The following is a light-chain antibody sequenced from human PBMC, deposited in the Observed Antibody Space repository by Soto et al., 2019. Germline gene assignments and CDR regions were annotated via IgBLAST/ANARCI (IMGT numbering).Light chain of an antibody. CDR2: GAS. CDR1: QSIGTY. J-gene: IGKJ1*01. Sequence: DIQMTQSPSSLSASVGDRVTITCRASQSIGTYLNWYQQKPEKAPNLLISGASTLQSGVPSRFSGRGSGTDFTLTISSLEPEDFGTYYCQQSYSIRSWTFGQGTKVDIK. V-gene: IGKV1-39*01. CDR3: QQSYSIRSWT.